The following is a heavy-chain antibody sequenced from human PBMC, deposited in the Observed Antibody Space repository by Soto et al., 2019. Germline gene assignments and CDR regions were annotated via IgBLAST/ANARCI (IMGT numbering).Heavy chain of an antibody. CDR2: IYYSGST. V-gene: IGHV4-31*03. CDR1: GGSISSGGYY. J-gene: IGHJ3*02. CDR3: ARGYYYDSSGYRRCDAFDI. Sequence: SETLSLTCTVSGGSISSGGYYWSWIRQHPGKGLEWIGYIYYSGSTYYNPSLKSRVTISVDTSENQFSLKLSSVTAADTAVYYCARGYYYDSSGYRRCDAFDIWGQGTMVTVSS. D-gene: IGHD3-22*01.